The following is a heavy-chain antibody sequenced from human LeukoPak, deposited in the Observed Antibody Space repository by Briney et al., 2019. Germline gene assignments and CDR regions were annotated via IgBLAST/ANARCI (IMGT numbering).Heavy chain of an antibody. D-gene: IGHD2-2*01. Sequence: GGSLRLSCAASGFTFSSYGMHWVRQAPGKGLEWVALISSDESNIYYADSVKGRFTISRDNSKNTLYLQMNSLRAEDTAVFYCARGGTYCGSTTCYADYWGQGTLVTVSS. CDR2: ISSDESNI. CDR3: ARGGTYCGSTTCYADY. CDR1: GFTFSSYG. V-gene: IGHV3-30*03. J-gene: IGHJ4*02.